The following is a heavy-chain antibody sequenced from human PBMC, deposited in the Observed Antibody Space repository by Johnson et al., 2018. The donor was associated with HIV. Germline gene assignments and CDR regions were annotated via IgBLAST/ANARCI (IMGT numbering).Heavy chain of an antibody. CDR2: ISSDGSNK. V-gene: IGHV3-30*03. Sequence: QVQLVESGGGVVQPGRSLRLSCAASGFTFSTYGMHWVRQAPGKGLEWVAVISSDGSNKYYADSVKGRFTISRDNSKNPLYVQMSSLRAEDTAVYYGARGQGRWLQLYHAFDIWGPGTVVTVSS. D-gene: IGHD5-24*01. CDR3: ARGQGRWLQLYHAFDI. CDR1: GFTFSTYG. J-gene: IGHJ3*02.